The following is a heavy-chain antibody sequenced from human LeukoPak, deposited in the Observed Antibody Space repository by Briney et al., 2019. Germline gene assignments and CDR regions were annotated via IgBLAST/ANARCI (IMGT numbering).Heavy chain of an antibody. CDR3: ARFMYGSGVPYYFDY. D-gene: IGHD3-10*01. CDR2: IIPTFGTA. V-gene: IGHV1-69*13. J-gene: IGHJ4*02. Sequence: SVKVSCKASGGTFSSYAISWVRQAPGQGLEWMGGIIPTFGTANYAQKFQGRVTITADESTSTAYMELSSLRSEDTAVYYCARFMYGSGVPYYFDYWGQGTLVTVSS. CDR1: GGTFSSYA.